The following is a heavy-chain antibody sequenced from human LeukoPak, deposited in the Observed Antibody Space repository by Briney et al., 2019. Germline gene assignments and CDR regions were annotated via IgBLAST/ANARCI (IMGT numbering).Heavy chain of an antibody. CDR2: INHSGST. CDR1: GGSFSGYY. D-gene: IGHD3-16*01. Sequence: PSETLSLTCAVYGGSFSGYYWSWIRQPPGKGLEWIGEINHSGSTNYNPSLKSRVTISVDTSKNQFSLKLSSVTAADTAVYYCARRGYYYYYYMDVWGKGTTVTVSS. J-gene: IGHJ6*03. V-gene: IGHV4-34*01. CDR3: ARRGYYYYYYMDV.